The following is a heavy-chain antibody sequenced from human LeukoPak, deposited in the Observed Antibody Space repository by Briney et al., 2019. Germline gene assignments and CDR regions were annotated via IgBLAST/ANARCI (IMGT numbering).Heavy chain of an antibody. CDR3: ARDLTTLDY. CDR1: GFTFSAYE. V-gene: IGHV3-21*05. CDR2: ISRDTRDV. Sequence: PGGSLRLSCAASGFTFSAYEMNWVRQAPGKGLEWVSLISRDTRDVYYADSVEGRFTISRDNAKNSPYLQMNSLRVEDTAVYYCARDLTTLDYWGQGTLVTVSS. J-gene: IGHJ4*02. D-gene: IGHD1-1*01.